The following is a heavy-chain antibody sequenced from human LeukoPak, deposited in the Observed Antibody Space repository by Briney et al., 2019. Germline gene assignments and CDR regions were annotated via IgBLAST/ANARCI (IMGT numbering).Heavy chain of an antibody. CDR3: ARGSPSFNLFDY. Sequence: SETLPLTCTVSGGSISSSSYYWGWIRQPPGKGLEWIGSIYYSGSTYYNPSLKSRVTISVDTSKNQFSLKLSSVTAADTAVYYCARGSPSFNLFDYWGQGTLVTVSS. CDR1: GGSISSSSYY. CDR2: IYYSGST. J-gene: IGHJ4*02. V-gene: IGHV4-39*07.